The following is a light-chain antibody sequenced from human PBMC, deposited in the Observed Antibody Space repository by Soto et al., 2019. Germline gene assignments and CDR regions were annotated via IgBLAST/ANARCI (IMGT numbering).Light chain of an antibody. Sequence: QSALTQPASVSGSPGQSITISCTGTSSDVGVYNSVSWYQQHPVKAPKLLIYDVTNRPSGVSNRFSGSKSGNTASLTISGLQAEDEADYYCSSATSSSTYVVFGGGTKLTVL. V-gene: IGLV2-14*01. CDR2: DVT. J-gene: IGLJ2*01. CDR1: SSDVGVYNS. CDR3: SSATSSSTYVV.